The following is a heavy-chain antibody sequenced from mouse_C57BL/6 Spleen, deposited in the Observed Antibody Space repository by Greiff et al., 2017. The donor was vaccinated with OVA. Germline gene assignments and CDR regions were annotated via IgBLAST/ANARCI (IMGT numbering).Heavy chain of an antibody. CDR3: ARSLVTTVVAVDY. CDR1: GYTFTDYT. Sequence: VQLKESGPELVKPGASVKMSCKASGYTFTDYTMHWVKQSHGKSLEWIGYINPNNGGTSYNQKFKGKATLTVNKSSSTAYMELRSLTSEDSAVYYCARSLVTTVVAVDYWGQGTTLTVSS. CDR2: INPNNGGT. V-gene: IGHV1-22*01. J-gene: IGHJ2*01. D-gene: IGHD1-1*01.